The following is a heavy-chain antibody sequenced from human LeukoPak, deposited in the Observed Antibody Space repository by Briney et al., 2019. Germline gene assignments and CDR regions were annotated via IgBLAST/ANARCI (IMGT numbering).Heavy chain of an antibody. CDR2: IYYSGSA. J-gene: IGHJ5*02. Sequence: PSETLSLTCTVSGGSISSGDYYWSWIRQPPGKGLEWIGYIYYSGSAIYNPSLKSRVTISVDTFKKQFSLKMRSVTTSDTAVYYCARGARTLVGAKPGWFDPWGRGILVTVSS. CDR1: GGSISSGDYY. V-gene: IGHV4-61*08. D-gene: IGHD1-26*01. CDR3: ARGARTLVGAKPGWFDP.